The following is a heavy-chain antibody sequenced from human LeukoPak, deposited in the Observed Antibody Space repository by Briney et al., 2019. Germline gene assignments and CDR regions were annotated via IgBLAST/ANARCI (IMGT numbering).Heavy chain of an antibody. D-gene: IGHD2-2*02. Sequence: ASVKVSCKASGYTFTGYYMHLVRQAPGQGLEWMGWINPNSGGTNYAQKFQGRVTMTRDTSISTAYMELSRLRSDYTAVYYCATVGGYCSSTSCYTDLQSYYYMDVWGKGTTVTVSS. CDR1: GYTFTGYY. CDR2: INPNSGGT. CDR3: ATVGGYCSSTSCYTDLQSYYYMDV. V-gene: IGHV1-2*02. J-gene: IGHJ6*03.